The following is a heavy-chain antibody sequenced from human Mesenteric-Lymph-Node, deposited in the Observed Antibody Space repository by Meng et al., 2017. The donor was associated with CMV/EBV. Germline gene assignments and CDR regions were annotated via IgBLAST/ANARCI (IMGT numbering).Heavy chain of an antibody. J-gene: IGHJ6*02. CDR1: AYTFTSYY. CDR2: INPSGDST. D-gene: IGHD6-13*01. Sequence: ASVKVSCKASAYTFTSYYMHWVRQAPGQGLEWMGIINPSGDSTSYAQKFQGRVTMTRDTSTSTVYMELSSLRSEDTAVYYCARRGSSWLFYYGMDVWGQGTTVTVSS. CDR3: ARRGSSWLFYYGMDV. V-gene: IGHV1-46*01.